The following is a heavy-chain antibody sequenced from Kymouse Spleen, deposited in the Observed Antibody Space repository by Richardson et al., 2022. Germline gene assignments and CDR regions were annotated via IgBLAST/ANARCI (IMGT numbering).Heavy chain of an antibody. D-gene: IGHD5-12*01. CDR1: GGSVSSGSYY. CDR3: ARSRGYSGYANYYYYGMDV. J-gene: IGHJ6*02. CDR2: IYYSGST. Sequence: QVQLQESGPGLVKPSETLSLTCTVSGGSVSSGSYYWSWIRQPPGKGLEWIGYIYYSGSTNYNPSLKSRVTISVDTSKNQFSLKLSSVTAADTAVYYCARSRGYSGYANYYYYGMDVWGQGTTVTVSS. V-gene: IGHV4-61*01.